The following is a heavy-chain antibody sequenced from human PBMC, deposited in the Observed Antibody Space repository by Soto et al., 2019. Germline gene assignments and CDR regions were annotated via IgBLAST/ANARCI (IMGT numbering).Heavy chain of an antibody. CDR1: GYTFTGYY. CDR2: INPNSGGT. CDR3: ASQRLGYYYMDV. J-gene: IGHJ6*03. V-gene: IGHV1-2*04. Sequence: QVQLVQSGAEVKKPGASVKVSCKASGYTFTGYYMHWVRQAPGQGLEWMGWINPNSGGTNYAQQFQGWVTRTRDTSISTAYVELSRLRSGDTAVYYCASQRLGYYYMDVWGKGTTVTVSS.